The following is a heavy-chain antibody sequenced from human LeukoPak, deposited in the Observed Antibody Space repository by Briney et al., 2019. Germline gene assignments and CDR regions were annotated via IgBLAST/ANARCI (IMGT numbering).Heavy chain of an antibody. CDR1: GFTFSSYE. CDR2: IWYDGSKK. Sequence: AGGSLRLSCAASGFTFSSYEMNWVRQAPGKGLEWVAVIWYDGSKKYYGESVKGRFTISRDDSKNTLYLQMNSLSAEDTAVYFCARDGAVGRPIDPWGQGTLVTVSS. V-gene: IGHV3-33*08. D-gene: IGHD3-10*01. J-gene: IGHJ5*02. CDR3: ARDGAVGRPIDP.